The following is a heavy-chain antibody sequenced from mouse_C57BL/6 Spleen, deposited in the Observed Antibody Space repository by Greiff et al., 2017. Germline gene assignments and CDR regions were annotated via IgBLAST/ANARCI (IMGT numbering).Heavy chain of an antibody. CDR3: ARPLYYYGGSSYWYFDV. CDR1: GYTFTSYW. J-gene: IGHJ1*03. D-gene: IGHD1-1*01. Sequence: QVQLKQPGAELVRPGTSVKLSCKASGYTFTSYWMHWVKQRPGQGLEWIGVIDPSDSYTNYNQKFKGKATLTVDTSSSTAYMQLSSLTSEDSAVYYCARPLYYYGGSSYWYFDVWGTGTTVTVSS. CDR2: IDPSDSYT. V-gene: IGHV1-59*01.